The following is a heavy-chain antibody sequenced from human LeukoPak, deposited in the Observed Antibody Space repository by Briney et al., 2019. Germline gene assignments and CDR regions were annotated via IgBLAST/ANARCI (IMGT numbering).Heavy chain of an antibody. V-gene: IGHV1-18*01. CDR1: GYTFTSYG. D-gene: IGHD5-18*01. J-gene: IGHJ3*02. CDR3: AREHVDTSFDI. Sequence: ASVKVSCKASGYTFTSYGISWVRQAPGQGLEWMGWISAYNGNTNYAQTLQGRVTMTADTSTSTAYMELRSLRADDTAVYYCAREHVDTSFDIWGQGKMVTVSS. CDR2: ISAYNGNT.